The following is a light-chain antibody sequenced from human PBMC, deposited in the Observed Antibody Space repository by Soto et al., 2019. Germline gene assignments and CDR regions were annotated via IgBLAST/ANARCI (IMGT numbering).Light chain of an antibody. CDR3: QQRSNWPLT. Sequence: EIVLTQSPATLSLSPGERATLSCRASQNVDSYLGWYQQKPGQAPRLLIYDASNRATGIPARFSGSGSGTDFTLTINSLEPEDFAVYYCQQRSNWPLTFGGGTKVEIK. CDR2: DAS. J-gene: IGKJ4*01. CDR1: QNVDSY. V-gene: IGKV3-11*01.